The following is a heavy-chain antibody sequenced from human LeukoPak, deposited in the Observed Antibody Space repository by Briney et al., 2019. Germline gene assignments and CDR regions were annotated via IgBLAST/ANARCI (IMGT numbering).Heavy chain of an antibody. CDR2: IKSKTDGGTT. D-gene: IGHD3-22*01. Sequence: GGSLRLSCAASGFTFSSYWMSWVRQAPGKGLEWVGRIKSKTDGGTTDYAAPVKGRFTIPRDDSKTTLYLQMNNLKSDDTAVYYCTARRDYYDSGGYDYWGQGTLVTVSS. V-gene: IGHV3-15*05. J-gene: IGHJ4*02. CDR3: TARRDYYDSGGYDY. CDR1: GFTFSSYW.